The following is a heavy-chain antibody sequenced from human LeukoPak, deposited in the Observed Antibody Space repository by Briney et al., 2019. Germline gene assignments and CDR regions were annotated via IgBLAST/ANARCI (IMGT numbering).Heavy chain of an antibody. CDR3: ARRDWSYWYFDL. D-gene: IGHD2-21*02. Sequence: KTSETLSLTCTVSGGSISSYYWSWIRQPAGKGLEWIGRIYSSGSTNYNPSLNSRVTMSVDTSKNQFSLKLSSVTAADTAVYYCARRDWSYWYFDLWGRGTLVTVSS. CDR2: IYSSGST. J-gene: IGHJ2*01. CDR1: GGSISSYY. V-gene: IGHV4-4*07.